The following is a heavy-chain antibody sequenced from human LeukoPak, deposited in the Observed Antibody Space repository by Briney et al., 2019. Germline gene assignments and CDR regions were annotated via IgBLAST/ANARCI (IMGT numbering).Heavy chain of an antibody. CDR1: GFTFNNYA. J-gene: IGHJ4*02. D-gene: IGHD2-2*01. V-gene: IGHV3-23*01. CDR3: TRSKGYCSSTTCANFDC. CDR2: INGDSSTT. Sequence: GGSLRLSCAASGFTFNNYAMSWVRQAPGKGLEWVSAINGDSSTTYYTDSVKGRFSISRDNSKNTLYLQMNSLRAEDTAIYYCTRSKGYCSSTTCANFDCWGQGTLVTVPS.